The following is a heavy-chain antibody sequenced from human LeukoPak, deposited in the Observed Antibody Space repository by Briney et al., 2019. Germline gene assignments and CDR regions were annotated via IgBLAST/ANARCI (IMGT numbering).Heavy chain of an antibody. Sequence: GASVKVSCKASGGTFSSYAISWVRQAPGQGLEWMGGIIPIFGTANYAQRFQGRVTITADESTSTAYMELSSLRSEDTVVYYCASTYCSSTSCYDYDAFDIWGQGTMVTVSS. CDR3: ASTYCSSTSCYDYDAFDI. CDR2: IIPIFGTA. D-gene: IGHD2-2*01. J-gene: IGHJ3*02. CDR1: GGTFSSYA. V-gene: IGHV1-69*13.